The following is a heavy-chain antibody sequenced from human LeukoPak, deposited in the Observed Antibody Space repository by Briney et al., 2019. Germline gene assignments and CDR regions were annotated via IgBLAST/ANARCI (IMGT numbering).Heavy chain of an antibody. CDR2: IYYSGST. V-gene: IGHV4-59*13. CDR1: GGSISSYY. D-gene: IGHD5-12*01. CDR3: ARVTGYSGYENWFDP. J-gene: IGHJ5*02. Sequence: WEALSLTCTVSGGSISSYYWSWIRQPPGKGLEWIGYIYYSGSTNYNPSLKSRVTLSVDTSKNQFSLKLSSVTAADTAVYYCARVTGYSGYENWFDPWGKGTLVT.